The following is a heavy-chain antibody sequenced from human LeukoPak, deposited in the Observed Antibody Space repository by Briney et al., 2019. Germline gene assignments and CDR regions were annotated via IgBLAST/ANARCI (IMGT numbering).Heavy chain of an antibody. Sequence: PGESLKISCKGSGYSFTNHWIGWVRQMPGNVLEWMGIVYPSDSDTRYNPSFQGQVTISADKSTNTAYLQWSSLKASDTAIYYCGRLLIPEKFHDFYVMDVWGQGTTVTVSS. CDR1: GYSFTNHW. CDR2: VYPSDSDT. J-gene: IGHJ6*02. CDR3: GRLLIPEKFHDFYVMDV. D-gene: IGHD3-16*01. V-gene: IGHV5-51*01.